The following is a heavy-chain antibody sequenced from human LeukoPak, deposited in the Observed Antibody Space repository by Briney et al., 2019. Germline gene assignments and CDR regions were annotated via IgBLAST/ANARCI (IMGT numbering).Heavy chain of an antibody. CDR3: ARVTKVLLWFGGDAFDI. CDR2: INPNSGGT. V-gene: IGHV1-2*02. Sequence: ASVKVSCKASGYTFTGYYMHWVRQAPGQGLEWMGWINPNSGGTNYAQKFQGRVTMTRDTSISTAYMELSRLRSDDTAVYYCARVTKVLLWFGGDAFDIWGQGTMVTVSS. CDR1: GYTFTGYY. J-gene: IGHJ3*02. D-gene: IGHD3-10*01.